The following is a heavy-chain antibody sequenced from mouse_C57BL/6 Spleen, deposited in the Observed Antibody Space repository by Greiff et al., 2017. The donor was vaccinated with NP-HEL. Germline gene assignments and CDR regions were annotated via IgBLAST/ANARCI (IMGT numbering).Heavy chain of an antibody. CDR2: INPGSGGT. CDR3: ARGYYGSSYFDY. CDR1: GYAFTNYL. V-gene: IGHV1-54*01. Sequence: VQLQQSGAELVRPGTSVKVSCKASGYAFTNYLIEWVKQRPGQGLEWIGVINPGSGGTNYNEKFKGKATLTADKSSSTVYMQLSSLTSEDSAVYFCARGYYGSSYFDYWGQGTTLTVSS. D-gene: IGHD1-1*01. J-gene: IGHJ2*01.